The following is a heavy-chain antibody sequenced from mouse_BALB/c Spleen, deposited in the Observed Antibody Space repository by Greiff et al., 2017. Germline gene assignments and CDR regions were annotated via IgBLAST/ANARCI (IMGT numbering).Heavy chain of an antibody. CDR1: GFAFSSYD. J-gene: IGHJ2*01. CDR2: ISSGGGST. CDR3: ARQGDYDAEDY. V-gene: IGHV5-12-1*01. D-gene: IGHD2-4*01. Sequence: EVHLVESGGGLVKPGGSLKLSCAASGFAFSSYDMSWVRQTPEKRLEWVAYISSGGGSTYYPDTVKGRFTISRDNAKNTLYLQMSSLKSEDTAMYYCARQGDYDAEDYWGQGTTLTVSS.